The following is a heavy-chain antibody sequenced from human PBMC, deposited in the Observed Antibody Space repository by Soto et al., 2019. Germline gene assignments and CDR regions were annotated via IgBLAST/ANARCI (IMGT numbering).Heavy chain of an antibody. V-gene: IGHV3-30-3*02. CDR2: ISNDGNNN. D-gene: IGHD5-12*01. CDR1: GFTFRSYA. J-gene: IGHJ4*02. CDR3: SRFVGYGGSEYYFDN. Sequence: QVQPVESGGGVDQPGRSLRLSCVVSGFTFRSYAMHWVRQAPGKGLEWVAVISNDGNNNYHADSVKGRFTISRDNSKNTLYLHMDSLRAEDTALYYCSRFVGYGGSEYYFDNWGQGIQVIVST.